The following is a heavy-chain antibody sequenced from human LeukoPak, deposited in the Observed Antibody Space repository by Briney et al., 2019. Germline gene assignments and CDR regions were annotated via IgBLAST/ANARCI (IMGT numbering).Heavy chain of an antibody. Sequence: GGSLRLSCAASGFTFSSYWMSWVRQAPGKGLEWVANIKQDGSEKYYVDSVKGRFTISRDNAKNPLYLQMNSLRAEDTAVYYCARGGYYYGSGSYKPWGQGTLVTVSS. CDR2: IKQDGSEK. D-gene: IGHD3-10*01. CDR3: ARGGYYYGSGSYKP. V-gene: IGHV3-7*03. J-gene: IGHJ5*02. CDR1: GFTFSSYW.